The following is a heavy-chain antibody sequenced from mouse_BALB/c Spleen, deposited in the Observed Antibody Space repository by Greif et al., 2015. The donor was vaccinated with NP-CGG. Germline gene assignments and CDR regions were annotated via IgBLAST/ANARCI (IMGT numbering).Heavy chain of an antibody. CDR3: APYEEDAY. D-gene: IGHD2-3*01. CDR2: ILPGSGST. Sequence: QVQLQQSGAELMKPGASVKISCKATGYTFSSYWIEWVKQRPGHGLEWIGEILPGSGSTNYNEKLKGKATFTADTSSNTAYMQLSSLTSEDSAVYYCAPYEEDAYWGQGTLVTVSA. V-gene: IGHV1-9*01. CDR1: GYTFSSYW. J-gene: IGHJ3*01.